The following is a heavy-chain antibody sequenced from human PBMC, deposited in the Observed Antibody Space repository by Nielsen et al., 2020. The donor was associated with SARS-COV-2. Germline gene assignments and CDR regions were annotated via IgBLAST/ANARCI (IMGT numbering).Heavy chain of an antibody. CDR3: TRLGGAGDFDF. D-gene: IGHD6-13*01. Sequence: SLKISCAASGFTFDDYAMHWVRQVPGKGLEWVSGVSWNSDRIVYADSVKGRFTISRDNAKNSLYLQMNSLRGEDTAMYYCTRLGGAGDFDFWGQGTLVTVSS. J-gene: IGHJ4*02. CDR1: GFTFDDYA. V-gene: IGHV3-9*01. CDR2: VSWNSDRI.